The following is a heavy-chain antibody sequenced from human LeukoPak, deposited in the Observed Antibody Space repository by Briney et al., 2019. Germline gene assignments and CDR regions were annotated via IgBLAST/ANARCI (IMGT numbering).Heavy chain of an antibody. CDR2: IRFDGSTT. CDR3: SKESNYDSSGYFN. D-gene: IGHD3-22*01. CDR1: GFVFSSYG. V-gene: IGHV3-30*02. Sequence: GGSLRLSCAASGFVFSSYGIHWVRQAPGKGLEWVSFIRFDGSTTYYAEFVKGRFTVSRDNSKFTAYLQVNSLRAEDTAVYYCSKESNYDSSGYFNWGQGTLVTVS. J-gene: IGHJ4*02.